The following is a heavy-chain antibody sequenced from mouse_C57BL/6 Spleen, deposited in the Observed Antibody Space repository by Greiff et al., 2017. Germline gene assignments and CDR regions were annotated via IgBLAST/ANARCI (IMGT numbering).Heavy chain of an antibody. CDR3: AREAYDYVDAWFAY. CDR2: IYPGDGDT. J-gene: IGHJ3*01. D-gene: IGHD2-4*01. V-gene: IGHV1-82*01. Sequence: VQGVESGPELVKPGASVKISCKASGYAFSSSWMNWVKQRPGQGLEWIGRIYPGDGDTNYNGKLKGKATLTAEKSSSTAYMQLSSLTSEDSAVYFCAREAYDYVDAWFAYWGQGTLVTVSA. CDR1: GYAFSSSW.